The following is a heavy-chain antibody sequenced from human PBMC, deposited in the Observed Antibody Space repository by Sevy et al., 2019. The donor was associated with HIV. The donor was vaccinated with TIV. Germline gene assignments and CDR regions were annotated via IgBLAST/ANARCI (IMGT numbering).Heavy chain of an antibody. D-gene: IGHD1-1*01. J-gene: IGHJ1*01. CDR2: ISCDGSNK. V-gene: IGHV3-30-3*01. CDR1: GFTFSSFS. CDR3: ALERLFSNVAEYFQN. Sequence: GGSLRLSCATSGFTFSSFSMHWVRQAPGKGLEWVATISCDGSNKYYADSVKGRFTISRDNSKNSLYLQMNSLRAEDTAVYCCALERLFSNVAEYFQNWGQGTLVTVSS.